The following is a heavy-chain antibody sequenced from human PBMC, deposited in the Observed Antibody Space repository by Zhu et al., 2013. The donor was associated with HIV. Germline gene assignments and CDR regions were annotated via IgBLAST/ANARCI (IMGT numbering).Heavy chain of an antibody. CDR1: GGTFSSYA. D-gene: IGHD3-10*01. J-gene: IGHJ6*02. Sequence: QVQLVQSGAEVKKPGSSVKVSCKASGGTFSSYAISWVRQAPGQGLEWMGGIIPIFGTANYAQKFQGRVTITADESTSTAYMELSSLRSEDTAVYYCARVGTMVRGVNYGMDVWGQGDHGHRLL. V-gene: IGHV1-69*01. CDR3: ARVGTMVRGVNYGMDV. CDR2: IIPIFGTA.